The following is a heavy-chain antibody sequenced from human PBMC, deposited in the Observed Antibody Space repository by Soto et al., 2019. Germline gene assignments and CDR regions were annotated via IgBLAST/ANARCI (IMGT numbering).Heavy chain of an antibody. V-gene: IGHV3-15*07. J-gene: IGHJ4*02. CDR3: TTRPWGVVYAMDFDY. CDR2: IKSKTDGGTT. Sequence: EVQLVESGGCLVKPGGSLRLSCAASGFTFSNAWMNWVRQAPGKGLEWVGRIKSKTDGGTTDYAAPVKGRFTISRDDSKNTLYLQMNSLKTEDTAVYYCTTRPWGVVYAMDFDYWGQGTLVTVSS. D-gene: IGHD2-8*02. CDR1: GFTFSNAW.